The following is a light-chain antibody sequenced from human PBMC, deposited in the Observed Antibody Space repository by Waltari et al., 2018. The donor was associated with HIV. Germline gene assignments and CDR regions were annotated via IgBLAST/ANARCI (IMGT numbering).Light chain of an antibody. CDR1: NSDVGSSNT. CDR2: EGS. CDR3: CSYAGTNWV. Sequence: QSALTKPSSVSGSPGQSITTSCPGTNSDVGSSNTDSWYQQHPGKAPILVIYEGSKRSSGVSNRFSGSKSCNTASLTITGLQAEDEADYYCCSYAGTNWVFGGGTKLTVL. J-gene: IGLJ3*02. V-gene: IGLV2-23*01.